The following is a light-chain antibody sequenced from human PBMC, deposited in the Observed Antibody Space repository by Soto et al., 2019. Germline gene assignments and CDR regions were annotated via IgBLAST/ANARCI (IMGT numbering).Light chain of an antibody. J-gene: IGLJ3*02. V-gene: IGLV2-18*02. Sequence: QSVLTQPPSVSGSPGQSVTISCTATTTDIDNYDSVSWYQQAPGTAPKLIIYEVRNRPSGISSRFSGSRSGNTASLTISGLQSEDEGDYYCSAYTARSTLVFGGGTKVTVL. CDR1: TTDIDNYDS. CDR2: EVR. CDR3: SAYTARSTLV.